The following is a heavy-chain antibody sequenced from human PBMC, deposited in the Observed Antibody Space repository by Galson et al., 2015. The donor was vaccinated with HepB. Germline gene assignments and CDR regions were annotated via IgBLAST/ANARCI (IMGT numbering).Heavy chain of an antibody. CDR3: ARAVAGSDDYDSDVFDP. J-gene: IGHJ5*02. V-gene: IGHV6-1*01. D-gene: IGHD4-17*01. CDR2: TYYNSKWYH. CDR1: GDSVSSNTVL. Sequence: CAISGDSVSSNTVLWNWIRQSPSRGLEWLGRTYYNSKWYHDYAASVRSRMTIDSDTSKNQFTLRLHSVTPDYTAVYYCARAVAGSDDYDSDVFDPWGQGTQGIVSS.